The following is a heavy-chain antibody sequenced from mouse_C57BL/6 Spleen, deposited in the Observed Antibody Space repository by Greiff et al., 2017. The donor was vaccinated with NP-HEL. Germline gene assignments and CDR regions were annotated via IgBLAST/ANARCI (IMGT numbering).Heavy chain of an antibody. CDR3: ARGAVVATWDY. D-gene: IGHD1-1*01. J-gene: IGHJ2*01. CDR2: IYPGDGDT. Sequence: QVQLQQSGAELVKPGASVKISCKASGYAFSSYWMNWVKQRPGKGLEWIGQIYPGDGDTNYNGKFKGKATLTADKSSSTAYMQLSSLTSEDSAVYFCARGAVVATWDYWGQGTTLTVSS. V-gene: IGHV1-80*01. CDR1: GYAFSSYW.